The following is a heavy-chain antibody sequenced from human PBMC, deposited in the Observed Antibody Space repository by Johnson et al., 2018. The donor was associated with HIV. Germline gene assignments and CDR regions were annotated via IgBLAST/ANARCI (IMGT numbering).Heavy chain of an antibody. J-gene: IGHJ3*02. V-gene: IGHV3-43D*03. CDR2: ISWDGGST. CDR3: ARDLRLMPIEQFLVGGALDI. CDR1: GFTFDDHA. Sequence: VQLVESGGVVVQPGGSLTLSCAASGFTFDDHAMHWVRQAPGKGLEWVSLISWDGGSTYYGDSVKGRFTVSRDNAKNSLYLQMNILRAEDTALYYWARDLRLMPIEQFLVGGALDIWGQGTMVTVSS. D-gene: IGHD3-3*01.